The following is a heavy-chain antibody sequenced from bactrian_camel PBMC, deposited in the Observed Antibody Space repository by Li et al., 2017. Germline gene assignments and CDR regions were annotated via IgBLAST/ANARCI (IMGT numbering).Heavy chain of an antibody. J-gene: IGHJ4*01. CDR3: AARPTWLGSWCPPSTQTYAY. CDR1: GFTASRNC. CDR2: LLTSDGHA. D-gene: IGHD3*01. Sequence: EVQLVESGGGSVQAGGSLRLACVASGFTASRNCVAWFRQNLGKEREGVATLLTSDGHAYYADSVKGRFTTSQDNANYTVYLQMDNLKPEDTAMYFCAARPTWLGSWCPPSTQTYAYWAQGTQVTVS. V-gene: IGHV3S40*01.